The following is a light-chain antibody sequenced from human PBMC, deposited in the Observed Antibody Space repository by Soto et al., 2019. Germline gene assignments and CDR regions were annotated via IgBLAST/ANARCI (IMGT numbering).Light chain of an antibody. CDR1: QDIRNF. Sequence: AIQMTQSPSSLSASVGDRVTITCRASQDIRNFLGWYQQKPGKAPNLLIYAASNLRSGVPSRFSGTGSGTDFTLTISSLQPEDVASYYCLQDSEYPYTFGQGTKLEIK. CDR3: LQDSEYPYT. J-gene: IGKJ2*01. CDR2: AAS. V-gene: IGKV1-6*01.